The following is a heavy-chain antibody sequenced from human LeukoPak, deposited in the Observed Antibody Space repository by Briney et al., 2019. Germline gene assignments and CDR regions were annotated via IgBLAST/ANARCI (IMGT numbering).Heavy chain of an antibody. CDR3: ARDKAVTTELTQYFHH. CDR1: GYTFTNYG. D-gene: IGHD4-11*01. CDR2: ISGYNGYT. Sequence: ASVKISCKASGYTFTNYGVSWVRQAPGQGLEWMGWISGYNGYTNYAQKFQFRVTMTTDTSTSTAYMELRSLTSDDTAVYYCARDKAVTTELTQYFHHWGQGTLVTVSS. J-gene: IGHJ1*01. V-gene: IGHV1-18*01.